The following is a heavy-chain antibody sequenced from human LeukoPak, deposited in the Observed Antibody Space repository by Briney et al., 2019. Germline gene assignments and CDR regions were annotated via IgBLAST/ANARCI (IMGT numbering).Heavy chain of an antibody. CDR3: ARDRYSDYDFDY. D-gene: IGHD4-11*01. CDR2: ISSSSGTI. J-gene: IGHJ4*02. CDR1: GFTFSSYS. V-gene: IGHV3-48*02. Sequence: GGSLRLSCAASGFTFSSYSMNWVRQAPGRGLEWVSYISSSSGTIYYADSVKGRFTISRDNDKNSLYLQMNSLRDEDTAVYYYARDRYSDYDFDYWGQGTLVTVSS.